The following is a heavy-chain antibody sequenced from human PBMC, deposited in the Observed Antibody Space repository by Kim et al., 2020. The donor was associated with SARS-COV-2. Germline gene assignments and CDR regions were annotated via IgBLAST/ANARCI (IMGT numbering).Heavy chain of an antibody. D-gene: IGHD3-3*01. Sequence: NFQGRVTITTDTSASTAYMELSSLRSEDTAVYYCASADPYFDFWSGYPFDIWGQGTMVTVSS. CDR3: ASADPYFDFWSGYPFDI. V-gene: IGHV1-3*01. J-gene: IGHJ3*02.